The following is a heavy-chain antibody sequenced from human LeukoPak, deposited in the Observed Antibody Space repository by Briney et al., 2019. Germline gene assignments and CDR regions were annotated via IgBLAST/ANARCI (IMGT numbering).Heavy chain of an antibody. CDR3: AKDDNYIRFLS. CDR1: GFTFSSHG. J-gene: IGHJ5*02. Sequence: GGSLRLSCAASGFTFSSHGMNWVRQAPGKGLEWVSGITGSGGNRYYADSVKGRFTISRDNSKNTLYMQMNSLRAEDTAVYYCAKDDNYIRFLSWGEGTLVTVSS. V-gene: IGHV3-23*01. D-gene: IGHD3-16*01. CDR2: ITGSGGNR.